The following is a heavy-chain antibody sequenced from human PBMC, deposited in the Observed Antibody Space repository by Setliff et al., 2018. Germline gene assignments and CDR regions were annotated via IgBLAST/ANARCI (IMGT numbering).Heavy chain of an antibody. J-gene: IGHJ4*02. Sequence: PGESLKISCDASGFTFKSYAMHWVRQAPGKGLEWVAVIAYDGINNYYGDSVKGRFTISRDNSRNTLYLQMNTLRPEDTAVYYCGRDGGQGDYPPNFWSNYISHWGQGAMVTVSS. CDR3: GRDGGQGDYPPNFWSNYISH. D-gene: IGHD3-3*01. V-gene: IGHV3-30*01. CDR2: IAYDGINN. CDR1: GFTFKSYA.